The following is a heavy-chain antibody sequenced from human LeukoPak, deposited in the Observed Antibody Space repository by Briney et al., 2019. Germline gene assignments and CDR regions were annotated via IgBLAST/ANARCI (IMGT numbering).Heavy chain of an antibody. J-gene: IGHJ6*02. Sequence: ASVKVSCKASGYTFTSYDINWVRQATGQGLEWMGGIIPIFGTANYAQKFQGRVTITADESMSTAYMELSSLRSEDTAVYYCARLDEYSSSSRYYGMDVWGQGTTVTVSS. CDR1: GYTFTSYD. V-gene: IGHV1-69*13. D-gene: IGHD6-6*01. CDR2: IIPIFGTA. CDR3: ARLDEYSSSSRYYGMDV.